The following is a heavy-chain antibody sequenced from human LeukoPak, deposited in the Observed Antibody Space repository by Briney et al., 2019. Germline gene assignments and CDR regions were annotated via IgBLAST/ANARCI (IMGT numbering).Heavy chain of an antibody. CDR1: GFTFSSHS. D-gene: IGHD3-16*02. V-gene: IGHV3-21*01. CDR2: ISSSSSYI. J-gene: IGHJ4*02. Sequence: PGGSLRLSCAASGFTFSSHSMNSVGQAPGKGLEWVSSISSSSSYIYYADSVEGRFTISRDNAKNSLYLQMNSLRAEDTAVYYCARWPSYYDYVWGSYRYTSPDYWGQGTLVTVSS. CDR3: ARWPSYYDYVWGSYRYTSPDY.